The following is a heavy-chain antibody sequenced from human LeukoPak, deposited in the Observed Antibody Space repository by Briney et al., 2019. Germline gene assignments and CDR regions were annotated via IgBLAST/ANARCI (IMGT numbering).Heavy chain of an antibody. J-gene: IGHJ4*02. D-gene: IGHD3-16*02. Sequence: ASVKVSCKASGYTFTSYGISWVRQAPGQGLEWMGWISAYNGNTNYAQKLQGRVTMTTDTSTSTAYMELRSLRSDDTAVYYCARVWDYDYVWGSYRYWDYWGQGTLVTVSS. CDR2: ISAYNGNT. CDR3: ARVWDYDYVWGSYRYWDY. CDR1: GYTFTSYG. V-gene: IGHV1-18*01.